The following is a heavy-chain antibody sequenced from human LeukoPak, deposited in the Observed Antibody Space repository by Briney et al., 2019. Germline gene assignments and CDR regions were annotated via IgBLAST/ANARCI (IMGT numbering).Heavy chain of an antibody. CDR1: GYTFTGYY. CDR3: ARGGYCTNGVCYFHAFDI. CDR2: INTNTGNP. V-gene: IGHV7-4-1*02. D-gene: IGHD2-8*01. Sequence: ASVKVSCKASGYTFTGYYMHWVRQAPGQGLEWMGWINTNTGNPTYAQGFTGRFVFSLDTSVSTAYLQISSLKAEDTAVYYCARGGYCTNGVCYFHAFDIWGQGTMVTVSS. J-gene: IGHJ3*02.